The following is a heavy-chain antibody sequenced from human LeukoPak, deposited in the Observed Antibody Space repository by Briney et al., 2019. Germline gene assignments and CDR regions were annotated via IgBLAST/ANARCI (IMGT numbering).Heavy chain of an antibody. CDR1: GFTFSSYV. Sequence: PGRSLRLSCAASGFTFSSYVIHWLRQAPGKGLEWVAVISYDGTNQYYADPVKGRFTISRDNFKNTLYLQMNRLKAEDTAVYYCAKDKGGGYGNDAFDIWGRGKMVTVSS. V-gene: IGHV3-30*18. J-gene: IGHJ3*02. D-gene: IGHD3-16*01. CDR3: AKDKGGGYGNDAFDI. CDR2: ISYDGTNQ.